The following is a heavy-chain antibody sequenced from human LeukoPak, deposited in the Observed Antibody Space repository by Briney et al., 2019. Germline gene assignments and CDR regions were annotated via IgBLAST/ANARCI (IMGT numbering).Heavy chain of an antibody. J-gene: IGHJ3*02. CDR2: IYYSGST. V-gene: IGHV4-39*07. D-gene: IGHD5-18*01. CDR1: GGSISSSSYY. Sequence: SETLSLTCTVSGGSISSSSYYWGWIRQPPGKGLEWIGSIYYSGSTYYNPSLKSRVTISVDTSKNQFSLKLSSVTAADTAVYYCARAPRMPGYSYGRGNAFDIWGQGTMVTVSS. CDR3: ARAPRMPGYSYGRGNAFDI.